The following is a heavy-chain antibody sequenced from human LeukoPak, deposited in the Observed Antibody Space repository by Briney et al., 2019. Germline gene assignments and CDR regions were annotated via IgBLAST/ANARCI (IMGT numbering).Heavy chain of an antibody. V-gene: IGHV3-7*01. Sequence: EGSLRLSCEASGFTFSSYWMSWVRQAPGKGLEWVAHIKEDESDEYYVDSGGGRFTASRDNAKNSVNLQMNSLRVEDTAVYYCARWRGRQSEFDYWGQGTLVTVSS. D-gene: IGHD1-1*01. J-gene: IGHJ4*02. CDR3: ARWRGRQSEFDY. CDR1: GFTFSSYW. CDR2: IKEDESDE.